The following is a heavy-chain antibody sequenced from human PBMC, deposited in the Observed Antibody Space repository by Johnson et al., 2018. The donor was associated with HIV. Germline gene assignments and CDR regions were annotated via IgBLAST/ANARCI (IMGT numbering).Heavy chain of an antibody. Sequence: VQLVESGGGLVQPGGSLRLSCAASGFTFSTYWMSWVRQAPGKGLEWVGSIKQDGSESYYVDSVKCRFTISRDDSKNSLYLQMDSRRHEDTALYYCTQGGGYGEDDAFDIWGQGTMVTVSS. D-gene: IGHD6-13*01. CDR3: TQGGGYGEDDAFDI. V-gene: IGHV3-7*03. J-gene: IGHJ3*02. CDR1: GFTFSTYW. CDR2: IKQDGSES.